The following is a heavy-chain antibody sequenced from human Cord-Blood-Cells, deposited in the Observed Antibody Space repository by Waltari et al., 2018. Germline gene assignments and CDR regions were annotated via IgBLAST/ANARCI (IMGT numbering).Heavy chain of an antibody. V-gene: IGHV4-38-2*02. J-gene: IGHJ4*02. CDR3: ARGVWSGYYTM. D-gene: IGHD3-3*01. CDR1: GYSISSGYY. Sequence: QVQLQESGPGLVKPSETLSLTCTVSGYSISSGYYWGWIRQPPGKGLEWIGSIYHSGRTYYNPSLKSRVTISVDTSKNQFSLKLSSVTAADTAVDYCARGVWSGYYTMWGQGTLVTVSS. CDR2: IYHSGRT.